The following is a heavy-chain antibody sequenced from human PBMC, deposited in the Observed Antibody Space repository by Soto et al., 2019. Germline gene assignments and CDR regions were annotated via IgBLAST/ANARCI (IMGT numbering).Heavy chain of an antibody. CDR3: ARSSYRYFDY. CDR1: GGSISSYY. CDR2: IYYSGST. J-gene: IGHJ4*02. V-gene: IGHV4-59*01. Sequence: PSETLSLTCTVSGGSISSYYWSWIRLPPGKGLEWIGYIYYSGSTNYNPSLKSRVTISVDTSRNQFSLKLTSVTAADTALYYCARSSYRYFDYWGQGTPVNVSS.